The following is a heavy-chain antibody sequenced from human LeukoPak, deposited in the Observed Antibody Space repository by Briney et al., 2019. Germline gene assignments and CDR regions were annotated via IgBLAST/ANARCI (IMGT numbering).Heavy chain of an antibody. CDR2: INPSGGST. Sequence: RASVKVSCTASGYTFTSYYMHWVRQAPGQGLEWMGIINPSGGSTSYAQKFQDRVTMTRDTSTTTVYMELRSLRSDDTAVYYCARDSRSSGQKDAFDIWGQGTMVTVSS. CDR1: GYTFTSYY. CDR3: ARDSRSSGQKDAFDI. V-gene: IGHV1-46*01. D-gene: IGHD6-19*01. J-gene: IGHJ3*02.